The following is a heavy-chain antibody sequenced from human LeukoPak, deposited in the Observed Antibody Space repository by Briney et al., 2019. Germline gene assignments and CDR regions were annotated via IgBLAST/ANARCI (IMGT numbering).Heavy chain of an antibody. J-gene: IGHJ2*01. V-gene: IGHV3-7*01. CDR3: ARTDYGDYDWYFDL. CDR1: GFIFSDYW. CDR2: IKHDGSEK. D-gene: IGHD4-17*01. Sequence: GGSLRLSCAASGFIFSDYWMSWVRQAPGKGLEWVANIKHDGSEKYYVDSVKGRFTISRDNAKNSLSLQMNSLRADDTAVYYCARTDYGDYDWYFDLWGRGTLVTVSS.